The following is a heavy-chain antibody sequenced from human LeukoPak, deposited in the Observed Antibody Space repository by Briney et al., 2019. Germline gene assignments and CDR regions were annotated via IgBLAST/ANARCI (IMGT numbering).Heavy chain of an antibody. J-gene: IGHJ6*02. CDR3: ARFSSVVVVAATIHYYYGMDV. D-gene: IGHD2-15*01. CDR2: ISSSSSYI. CDR1: GFTFSSYS. Sequence: GGSLRLSCAASGFTFSSYSMNWVRQAPGKGLERVSSISSSSSYIYYADSVKGRFTISRDNAKNSLYLQMNSLRAEDTAVYYCARFSSVVVVAATIHYYYGMDVWGQGTTVTVSS. V-gene: IGHV3-21*01.